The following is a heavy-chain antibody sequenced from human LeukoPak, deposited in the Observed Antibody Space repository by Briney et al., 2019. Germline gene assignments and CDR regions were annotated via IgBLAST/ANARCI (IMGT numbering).Heavy chain of an antibody. Sequence: PGESLKISCKGSGYSFTSYWIGWVRQMPGKGLGWMGIIYPGDSDTRFSPSFQGQVTISVDKSISTAYLQWSSLRASDTAMYYCARRIAAADNYFDYWGQGTLVTVSP. CDR3: ARRIAAADNYFDY. CDR1: GYSFTSYW. D-gene: IGHD6-13*01. CDR2: IYPGDSDT. J-gene: IGHJ4*02. V-gene: IGHV5-51*01.